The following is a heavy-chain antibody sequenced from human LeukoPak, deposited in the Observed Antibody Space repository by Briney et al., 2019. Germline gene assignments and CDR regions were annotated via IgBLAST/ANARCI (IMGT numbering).Heavy chain of an antibody. V-gene: IGHV1-24*01. Sequence: ASVKVSCKASGYTFTSYGISWVRQAPGKGLEWMGGFVPEDGETIYAQKFQGRVTMTEDTSTDTAYMELSSLRSEDTAVYYCATDLNQQLVLHWGQGTLVTVSS. CDR2: FVPEDGET. D-gene: IGHD6-13*01. CDR1: GYTFTSYG. J-gene: IGHJ4*02. CDR3: ATDLNQQLVLH.